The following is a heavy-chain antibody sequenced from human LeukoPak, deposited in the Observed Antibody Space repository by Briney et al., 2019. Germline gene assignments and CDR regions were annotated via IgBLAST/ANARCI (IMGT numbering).Heavy chain of an antibody. CDR3: ARDRSPGETDAWFPFDI. Sequence: GGSLRLSCAASGVTFSSYSMNWVRQAPGRGLEWGSSISRSSSYIYYADSLKGRFTISRDNAKNSLYLQMTSLRAADTAMYYCARDRSPGETDAWFPFDIWGQGTMVTVSS. CDR1: GVTFSSYS. D-gene: IGHD3-10*01. V-gene: IGHV3-21*01. J-gene: IGHJ3*02. CDR2: ISRSSSYI.